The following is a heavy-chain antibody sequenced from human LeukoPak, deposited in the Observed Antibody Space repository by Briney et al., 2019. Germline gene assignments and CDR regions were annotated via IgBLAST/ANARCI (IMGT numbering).Heavy chain of an antibody. CDR3: ARIVSHSCGWYFDY. D-gene: IGHD6-19*01. Sequence: SETLSLTCTVSGGSISSYYWSWIRQPPGKGLEWIGYIYYSGSTNYNPSLKSRVTISVDTSNNQFSLKLSSVTAADTAVYYCARIVSHSCGWYFDYWGQGTLVTVSS. V-gene: IGHV4-59*08. CDR2: IYYSGST. CDR1: GGSISSYY. J-gene: IGHJ4*02.